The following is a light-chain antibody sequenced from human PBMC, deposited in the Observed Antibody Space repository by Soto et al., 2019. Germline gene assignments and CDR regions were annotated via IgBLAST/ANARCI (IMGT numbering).Light chain of an antibody. CDR3: QQRSNWS. V-gene: IGKV3-11*01. CDR2: DAS. J-gene: IGKJ4*01. CDR1: QSISTF. Sequence: ETVLTQSPATLSLSPGERATLSCRASQSISTFLAWYQHKPGQAPRLLIYDASKRATGIPARFIGSGSGTDFTLTISSLEPEDFAVYYCQQRSNWSFGGGTKVDIK.